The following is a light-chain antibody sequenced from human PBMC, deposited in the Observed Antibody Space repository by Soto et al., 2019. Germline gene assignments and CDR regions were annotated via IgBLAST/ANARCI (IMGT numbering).Light chain of an antibody. CDR1: ESVFGY. J-gene: IGKJ5*01. CDR2: DAS. V-gene: IGKV3-11*01. Sequence: EVVLTQSPATLSLSPGERATLSCRASESVFGYSAWYQHKPGQAPRLLIYDASNRATGVPARFSGSGSGTDFTLTISSLEPEDFAVYYCQQRYRWPPITFGQGTRL. CDR3: QQRYRWPPIT.